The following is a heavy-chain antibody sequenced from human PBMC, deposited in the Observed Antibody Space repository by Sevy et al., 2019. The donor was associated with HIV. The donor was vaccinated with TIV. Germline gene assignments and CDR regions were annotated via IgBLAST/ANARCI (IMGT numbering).Heavy chain of an antibody. J-gene: IGHJ6*02. CDR3: ARDLRMGYCSSTSCYTIPRYYYGIDV. CDR2: ISAYNGNT. Sequence: ASVKVSCKASGYTFTSYGISWVRQAPGQGLEWMGWISAYNGNTNYAQKLQGRVTMTTDTSTSTAYMELRSLRSDDMAVYYCARDLRMGYCSSTSCYTIPRYYYGIDVWGQGTTVTVSS. CDR1: GYTFTSYG. V-gene: IGHV1-18*03. D-gene: IGHD2-2*02.